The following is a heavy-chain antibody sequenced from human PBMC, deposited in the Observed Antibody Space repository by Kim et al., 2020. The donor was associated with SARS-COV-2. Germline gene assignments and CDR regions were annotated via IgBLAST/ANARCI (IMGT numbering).Heavy chain of an antibody. CDR3: ARDLGWLQFDY. CDR1: GASISSYY. D-gene: IGHD5-12*01. J-gene: IGHJ4*02. Sequence: SETLSLTCTVSGASISSYYWNWMRQPPGEGLEWIGYIYNSVINYNSSLKSRVTISLDTSKNQFSLKLTSVTAADTAVYYCARDLGWLQFDYWGPGTLVTVSS. V-gene: IGHV4-59*13. CDR2: IYNSVI.